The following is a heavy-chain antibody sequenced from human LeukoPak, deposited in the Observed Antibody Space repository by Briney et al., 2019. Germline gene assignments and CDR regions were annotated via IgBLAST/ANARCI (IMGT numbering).Heavy chain of an antibody. V-gene: IGHV5-51*01. CDR3: ARRTPSTAMVTYFDY. J-gene: IGHJ4*02. CDR2: IYPGDSDT. CDR1: GYSFTSYW. Sequence: GASLKISCKGSGYSFTSYWIGWVRQLPGKGLEWMGIIYPGDSDTRYSPSFQGQVTISADKSISTAYLQWSSLKASDTAMYYCARRTPSTAMVTYFDYWGQGTLVTVSS. D-gene: IGHD5-18*01.